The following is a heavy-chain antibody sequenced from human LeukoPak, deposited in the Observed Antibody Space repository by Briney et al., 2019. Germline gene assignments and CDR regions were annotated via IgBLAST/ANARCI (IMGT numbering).Heavy chain of an antibody. CDR2: IITIFGTA. J-gene: IGHJ4*02. D-gene: IGHD1-7*01. Sequence: ASVKVSCKASGGTFSSYAISWVRQAPGQGLEWMGRIITIFGTANYAQKFQGRVTITTDESTSTAYMELSSLRSEDTAVYYCASRITGTTDYFDYWGQGTLVTVSS. V-gene: IGHV1-69*05. CDR3: ASRITGTTDYFDY. CDR1: GGTFSSYA.